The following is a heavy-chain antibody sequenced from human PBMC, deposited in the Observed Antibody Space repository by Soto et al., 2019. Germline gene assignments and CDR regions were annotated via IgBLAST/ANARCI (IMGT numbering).Heavy chain of an antibody. D-gene: IGHD5-12*01. CDR2: INAGNGNT. CDR1: GYTFTSYA. J-gene: IGHJ6*02. Sequence: ASVNVSCMASGYTFTSYAMHWVRQAPGQRLEWMGWINAGNGNTKYSQKFQGRVTITRDTSASTAYMELSSLRSEDTAVYYCASGYALTLSYYYYGMDVWGQGTTVTVS. CDR3: ASGYALTLSYYYYGMDV. V-gene: IGHV1-3*01.